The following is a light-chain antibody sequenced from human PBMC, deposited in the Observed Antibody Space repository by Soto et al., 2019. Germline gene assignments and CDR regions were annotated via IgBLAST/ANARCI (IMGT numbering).Light chain of an antibody. J-gene: IGKJ4*01. CDR1: QSVSSSY. CDR3: QPYGSSPA. CDR2: GAS. V-gene: IGKV3-20*01. Sequence: EIVLTQSPGTLSSSPGQRATLSCRASQSVSSSYLAWYQQKLRQAPRLLIYGASSRATGIPDRFSGSGSGTDFTLTISRLEPEDFAVYYCQPYGSSPAFGGGTKGEIK.